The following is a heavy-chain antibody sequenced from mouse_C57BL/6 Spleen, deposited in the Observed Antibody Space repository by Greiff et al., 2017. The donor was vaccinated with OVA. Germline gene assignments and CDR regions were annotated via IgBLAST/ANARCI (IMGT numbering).Heavy chain of an antibody. CDR2: INYDGSST. D-gene: IGHD2-14*01. V-gene: IGHV5-16*01. CDR3: ARDRGGNWYFDV. J-gene: IGHJ1*03. CDR1: GFTFSDYY. Sequence: DVKLVESEGGLVQPGSSMKLSCTASGFTFSDYYMALVRQVPEKGLEWVANINYDGSSTYYLDSLKSRFIISRDNAKNILYLQMSSLKSEDTATYYCARDRGGNWYFDVWGTGTTVTVSS.